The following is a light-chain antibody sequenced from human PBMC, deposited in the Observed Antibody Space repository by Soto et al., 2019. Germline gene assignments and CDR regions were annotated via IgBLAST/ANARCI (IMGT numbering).Light chain of an antibody. Sequence: DIQLTQSPSTLSASVGDRVTITCRASQVITGWLAWYQQKPGKAPNLLIYDASNVQSGVPPRFSGSGSGTEFTLTISSLQPDDFATYYCQQSYNGPFTFGPGTKVDL. CDR1: QVITGW. J-gene: IGKJ3*01. CDR3: QQSYNGPFT. V-gene: IGKV1-5*01. CDR2: DAS.